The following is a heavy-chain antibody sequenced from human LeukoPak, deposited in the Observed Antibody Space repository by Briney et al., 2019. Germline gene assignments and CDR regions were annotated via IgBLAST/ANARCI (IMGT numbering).Heavy chain of an antibody. CDR1: GFTFSFYM. D-gene: IGHD1-20*01. CDR2: ISTSSSHI. CDR3: ARDDNWNDKPFDL. V-gene: IGHV3-21*06. Sequence: PGGSLTLSCTASGFTFSFYMMIWVRQAQGQGLEWVSSISTSSSHIYYADSLKGRFTVSRDNAKSSLYLQMNNLRAEDTAVYYCARDDNWNDKPFDLWGQGTLVTVSS. J-gene: IGHJ4*02.